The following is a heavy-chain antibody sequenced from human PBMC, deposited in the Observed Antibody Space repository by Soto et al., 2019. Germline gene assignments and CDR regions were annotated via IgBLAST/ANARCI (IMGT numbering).Heavy chain of an antibody. Sequence: QVQLQQWGAGLLKPSETLSLTCAVYGGSFSGYYWGWIRQPPGKGLEWIGEINHSGSTNYNPSLKSRVTISVDTSKNQFSLKLSSVTAADTAVYYCAGSYLRYFDYWGQGTLVTVSS. CDR1: GGSFSGYY. V-gene: IGHV4-34*01. CDR2: INHSGST. CDR3: AGSYLRYFDY. J-gene: IGHJ4*02. D-gene: IGHD1-26*01.